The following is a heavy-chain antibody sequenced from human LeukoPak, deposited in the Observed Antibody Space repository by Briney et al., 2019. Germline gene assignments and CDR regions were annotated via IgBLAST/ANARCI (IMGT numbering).Heavy chain of an antibody. Sequence: PGGSLRLSSAASGFTFTSYWMNWVRQAPGKGLEWVANIKGDGSEKYYVDSVKGRFTISRDNAKNSVYLQMNSLRAEDTAVYYCARDNGFWGQGTLVTVSS. CDR3: ARDNGF. D-gene: IGHD2-8*01. J-gene: IGHJ4*02. V-gene: IGHV3-7*03. CDR1: GFTFTSYW. CDR2: IKGDGSEK.